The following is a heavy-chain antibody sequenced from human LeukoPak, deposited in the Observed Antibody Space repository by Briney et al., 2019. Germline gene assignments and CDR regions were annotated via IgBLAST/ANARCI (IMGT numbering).Heavy chain of an antibody. CDR1: GGSVSGYY. Sequence: SETLSLTCGVYGGSVSGYYWSWIRQPPGKGLEWIGEINHSGSSNYNPSLKSRVTISVDTSKNQFSLKWRSVTAADTAVYYCAGGGRSEYFGSGSHDYWGQGTLVTVSS. D-gene: IGHD3-10*01. CDR3: AGGGRSEYFGSGSHDY. CDR2: INHSGSS. J-gene: IGHJ4*02. V-gene: IGHV4-34*01.